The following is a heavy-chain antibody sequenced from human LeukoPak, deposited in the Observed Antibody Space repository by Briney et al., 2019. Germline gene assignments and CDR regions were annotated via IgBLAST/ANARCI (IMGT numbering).Heavy chain of an antibody. J-gene: IGHJ3*02. CDR2: FYHSGTT. D-gene: IGHD3-22*01. Sequence: SETLSLTCAVSGYSISSGYYWGWIRQPPGKGLEWIGSFYHSGTTYYNPSLKSRVTISVDTSKNQFSLKLSSVTAADTAVYYCARRWYYYDSSGPRPRNAFAIWGQGTMVTVSS. CDR1: GYSISSGYY. CDR3: ARRWYYYDSSGPRPRNAFAI. V-gene: IGHV4-38-2*01.